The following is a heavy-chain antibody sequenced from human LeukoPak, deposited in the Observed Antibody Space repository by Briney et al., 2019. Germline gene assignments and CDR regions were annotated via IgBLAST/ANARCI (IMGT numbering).Heavy chain of an antibody. V-gene: IGHV1-24*01. CDR3: ATGRGYHGGTVEYYFDY. CDR1: GYTLTELS. D-gene: IGHD5-12*01. CDR2: FDPEDGET. Sequence: GASVKVSCKVSGYTLTELSMHWVRQAPGKGLEWMGGFDPEDGETIYAQKFQGRVTMTEDTPTDTAYMELSSLRSEDTAVYYCATGRGYHGGTVEYYFDYWGQGTLVTVSS. J-gene: IGHJ4*02.